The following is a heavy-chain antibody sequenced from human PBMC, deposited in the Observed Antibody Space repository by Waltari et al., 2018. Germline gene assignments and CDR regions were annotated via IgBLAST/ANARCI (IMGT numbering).Heavy chain of an antibody. CDR1: GGSISSSSYY. J-gene: IGHJ5*02. V-gene: IGHV4-39*01. CDR2: IYYSGST. Sequence: QLQLQESGPGLVKPSETLSLTCPVSGGSISSSSYYLGWIRRPPGKGLEWIGSIYYSGSTYYNPSLKSRVTISVDTSKNQFSLKLSSVTAADTAVYYCAIQRRAWNYEKNWFDPWGQGTLVTVSS. CDR3: AIQRRAWNYEKNWFDP. D-gene: IGHD1-7*01.